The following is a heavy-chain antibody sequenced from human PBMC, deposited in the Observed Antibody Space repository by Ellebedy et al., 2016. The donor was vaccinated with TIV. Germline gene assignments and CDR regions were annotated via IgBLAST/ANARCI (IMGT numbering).Heavy chain of an antibody. V-gene: IGHV6-1*01. J-gene: IGHJ4*02. CDR1: GDSVSSNSAA. Sequence: SQTLSLTCAISGDSVSSNSAAWNSIRQSPSRGLEWLGRTYYRSKWYNDYAVSVKSRITINPDTSKNQFSLQLNSVTPEDTAVYYCARVPWLYSSSWYVGFDYWGQGTLVTVSS. CDR3: ARVPWLYSSSWYVGFDY. CDR2: TYYRSKWYN. D-gene: IGHD6-13*01.